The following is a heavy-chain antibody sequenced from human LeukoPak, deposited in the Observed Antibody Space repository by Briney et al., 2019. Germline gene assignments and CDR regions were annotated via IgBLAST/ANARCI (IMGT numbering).Heavy chain of an antibody. Sequence: SETLSLTCAVYGGSFSGYYWSWIRQPPGKGLEWIGEINHSGSTNYNPSLKSRITISVDTSKNQFSLKLSSVTAADTAMYYCARAGFALAPHRGTPFDYWGQGTLVTVSS. D-gene: IGHD1-1*01. J-gene: IGHJ4*02. CDR1: GGSFSGYY. CDR3: ARAGFALAPHRGTPFDY. V-gene: IGHV4-34*01. CDR2: INHSGST.